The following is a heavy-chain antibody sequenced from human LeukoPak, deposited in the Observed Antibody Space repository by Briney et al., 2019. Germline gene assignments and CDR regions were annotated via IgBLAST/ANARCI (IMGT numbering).Heavy chain of an antibody. CDR3: AEVKKRARFDP. CDR1: GFTFSSYA. Sequence: GGSLRLSCAASGFTFSSYAMSWVRQAPGKGLEWVSAISGSGGSTYYADSVKGRFTISRDNPKNTLYLQMNSLRAEDTAVYYCAEVKKRARFDPWGQGTLVTVSS. V-gene: IGHV3-23*01. CDR2: ISGSGGST. J-gene: IGHJ5*02.